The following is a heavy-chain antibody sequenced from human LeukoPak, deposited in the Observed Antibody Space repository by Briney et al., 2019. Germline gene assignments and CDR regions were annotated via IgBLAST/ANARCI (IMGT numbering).Heavy chain of an antibody. CDR2: IDGSGEST. CDR1: GFTVSSNY. CDR3: AKAPRYSGYDPYFDY. Sequence: GGSLRLSCAASGFTVSSNYMSWVRQAPGKGLEWVSSIDGSGESTFYADSVKGRFTISRDNSKDTLYLQMDSLRAEDTALYYCAKAPRYSGYDPYFDYWGQGTLVTVSS. J-gene: IGHJ4*02. V-gene: IGHV3-23*01. D-gene: IGHD5-12*01.